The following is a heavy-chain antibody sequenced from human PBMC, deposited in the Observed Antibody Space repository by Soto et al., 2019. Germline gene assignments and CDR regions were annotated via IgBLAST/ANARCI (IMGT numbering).Heavy chain of an antibody. D-gene: IGHD2-21*01. V-gene: IGHV3-74*01. CDR2: INSDGSSK. J-gene: IGHJ6*02. CDR1: GFTFSGHW. CDR3: ARGVDWYYAMDV. Sequence: EVQLVESGGGLVQPGGSLRLSCAASGFTFSGHWMHWVRRPPGKGLVWFSRINSDGSSKIYADSVKGRFTIARDNAKNTLYLQMNSLRAEDTAVYYCARGVDWYYAMDVWGQGTTVTVSS.